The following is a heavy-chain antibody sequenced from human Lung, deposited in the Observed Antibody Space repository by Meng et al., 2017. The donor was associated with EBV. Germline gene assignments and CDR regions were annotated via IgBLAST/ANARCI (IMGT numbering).Heavy chain of an antibody. Sequence: QVQLRESGPGLVKPSQTLSLTCTVSGGSVDSGAYYWSWIRQRPGKGLEWIGYIYYSGSTFYTPSLKSRATLSVDTSKNQFSLKLNSVTAADTAVYYCARLRLVWMFDYWGQGALVTVSS. D-gene: IGHD6-19*01. J-gene: IGHJ4*02. V-gene: IGHV4-31*03. CDR3: ARLRLVWMFDY. CDR1: GGSVDSGAYY. CDR2: IYYSGST.